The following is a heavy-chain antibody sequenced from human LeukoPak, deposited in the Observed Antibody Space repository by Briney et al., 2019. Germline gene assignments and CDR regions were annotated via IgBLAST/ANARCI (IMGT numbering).Heavy chain of an antibody. J-gene: IGHJ4*02. V-gene: IGHV3-7*03. CDR3: AEVRDSYWDY. D-gene: IGHD2-21*02. CDR2: INEDASVT. CDR1: GFTFSTYW. Sequence: GGSLRLSCEASGFTFSTYWMAWVRQAPGKGLVWVADINEDASVTHFVDSLKGRFTISRDNARNSVYLRMNSLRAEDTAVYYCAEVRDSYWDYWGRGTLVTVSS.